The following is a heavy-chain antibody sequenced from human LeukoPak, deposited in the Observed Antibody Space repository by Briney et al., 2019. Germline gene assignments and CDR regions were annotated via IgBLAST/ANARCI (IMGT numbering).Heavy chain of an antibody. CDR1: GYTFSGYY. D-gene: IGHD4-17*01. J-gene: IGHJ4*02. V-gene: IGHV1-2*02. CDR2: INPTSGGT. Sequence: ASVKVSCKASGYTFSGYYMHWVRQAPGQGLEWMGWINPTSGGTNSAQRFQGRVTMTTDTSISTAYMEVSSLRSDDTAVYYCARVRTFGDYVLDYWGQGTLVTVSS. CDR3: ARVRTFGDYVLDY.